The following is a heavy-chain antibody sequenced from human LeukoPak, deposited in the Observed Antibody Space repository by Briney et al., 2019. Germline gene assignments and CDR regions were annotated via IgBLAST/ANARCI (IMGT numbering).Heavy chain of an antibody. Sequence: GGSLRLSCTVSGFSVSSNSMSWVRQAPGKGLEWVSFIYSGTTHYSDSVKGRFTISRDNSENTLYLQMNSLRVEDTAVYYCARRAGAYSHPYDYWGQGTLVTVSS. V-gene: IGHV3-53*01. CDR3: ARRAGAYSHPYDY. CDR1: GFSVSSNS. CDR2: IYSGTT. D-gene: IGHD4/OR15-4a*01. J-gene: IGHJ4*02.